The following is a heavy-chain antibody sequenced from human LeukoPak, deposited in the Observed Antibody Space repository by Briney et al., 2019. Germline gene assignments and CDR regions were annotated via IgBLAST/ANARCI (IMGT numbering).Heavy chain of an antibody. Sequence: QPGGSLRLSCAASGLTFNSYAMSWVRQAPGKGLEWVSTISGSGDSTWYADSVQGRFTISRDNSKYTLYLQMNSLRTEDTAIYYCAKDMTTATLFDYWGQGTLVTVSS. CDR3: AKDMTTATLFDY. V-gene: IGHV3-23*01. CDR1: GLTFNSYA. D-gene: IGHD1-14*01. CDR2: ISGSGDST. J-gene: IGHJ4*02.